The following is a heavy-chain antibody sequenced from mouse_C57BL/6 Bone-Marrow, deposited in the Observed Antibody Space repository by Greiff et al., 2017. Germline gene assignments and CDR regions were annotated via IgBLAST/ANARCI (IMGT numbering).Heavy chain of an antibody. D-gene: IGHD2-5*01. Sequence: QVQLQQSGPELVKPGASVKLSCKASGYTFTSYDINWVKQRPGQGLEWIGWIYPRDGSTKYNEKFKGKATLTVDTSSSTAYMELHSLTSEDSAVYFGARRNMDRNYVGWYFDVWGTGTTVTVSS. CDR3: ARRNMDRNYVGWYFDV. V-gene: IGHV1-85*01. J-gene: IGHJ1*03. CDR1: GYTFTSYD. CDR2: IYPRDGST.